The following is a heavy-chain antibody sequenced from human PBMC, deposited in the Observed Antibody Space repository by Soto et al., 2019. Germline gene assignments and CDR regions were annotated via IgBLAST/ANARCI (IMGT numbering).Heavy chain of an antibody. V-gene: IGHV4-59*01. CDR2: MYYSGNV. CDR1: GASISSYY. J-gene: IGHJ4*02. CDR3: AREYPVHSQDFDY. Sequence: QVQLQESVPGLVKPSETLSLTCTVSGASISSYYWCWIRQSPEKGLEWIGYMYYSGNVNYNPSLRSRLTRSVDASKDQFLLNLTFLTAADTAVYYCAREYPVHSQDFDYWGPGNLVSGSS. D-gene: IGHD1-26*01.